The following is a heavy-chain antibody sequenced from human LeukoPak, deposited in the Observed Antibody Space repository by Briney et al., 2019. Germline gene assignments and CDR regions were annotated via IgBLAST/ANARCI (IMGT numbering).Heavy chain of an antibody. CDR2: IYYSGNT. CDR3: ARRDYDSGGHYGPDNWFDP. D-gene: IGHD3-22*01. V-gene: IGHV4-31*03. J-gene: IGHJ5*02. CDR1: GGAISYSSYY. Sequence: SETLSLTCSVSGGAISYSSYYWSWIRQHPGKGLEWIGYIYYSGNTYYNPSLKSRVTISVGTSKNQFSLKMSSVTAADTAVYYCARRDYDSGGHYGPDNWFDPWGQGIQVTVSP.